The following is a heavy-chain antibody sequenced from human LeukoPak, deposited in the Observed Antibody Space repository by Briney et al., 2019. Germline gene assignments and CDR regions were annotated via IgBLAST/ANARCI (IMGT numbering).Heavy chain of an antibody. CDR3: ASGVYYFDY. CDR2: VNRDGSET. D-gene: IGHD2/OR15-2a*01. V-gene: IGHV3-7*01. J-gene: IGHJ4*02. Sequence: LPGGSLRLSCAASGFALSSHWMTWVRQVPGRGPEWVANVNRDGSETYYLDSVKGRFTISKDNAKNSLYLQMNSLRAEDTAVYYCASGVYYFDYWGQGTLVTVSS. CDR1: GFALSSHW.